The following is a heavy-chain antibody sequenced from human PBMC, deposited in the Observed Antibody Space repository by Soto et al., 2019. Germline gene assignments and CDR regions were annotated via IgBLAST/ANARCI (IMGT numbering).Heavy chain of an antibody. CDR1: GGSISSNNW. D-gene: IGHD3-22*01. CDR3: ARRTDYYASSGTFDY. Sequence: SETLSLTCAVSGGSISSNNWWSWVRQPPGKGLEWIGEIYHSGSTNYNPSLESRVTILVDKSKNQFSLNLRSVTAADTVVYYCARRTDYYASSGTFDYWGQGTLVTVSS. V-gene: IGHV4-4*02. CDR2: IYHSGST. J-gene: IGHJ4*02.